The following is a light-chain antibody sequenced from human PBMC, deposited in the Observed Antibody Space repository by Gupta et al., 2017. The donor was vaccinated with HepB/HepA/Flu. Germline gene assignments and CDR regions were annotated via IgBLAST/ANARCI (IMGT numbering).Light chain of an antibody. V-gene: IGKV1-5*03. CDR3: QQYNDIRTT. CDR1: QNINGW. Sequence: DIHMTQSPSTLSASVGDRVTITCRASQNINGWLAWYQQKPGKAPKLLIYQASTLETGVPSRFSGSGSGTEFTLAISSLLPDDFATYYCQQYNDIRTTFGQGTKVEIK. CDR2: QAS. J-gene: IGKJ1*01.